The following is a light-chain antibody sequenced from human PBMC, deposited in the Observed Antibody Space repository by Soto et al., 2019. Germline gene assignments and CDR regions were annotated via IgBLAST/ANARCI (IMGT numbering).Light chain of an antibody. V-gene: IGKV3-20*01. Sequence: EIVLTQSPGTLSLSPGERATLSCRASQSVSSSYLAWYQQKPGQAPRLLIYGASSRATGIPDRFSGSGSGTDFTLTINRLEPEDFAVYYRQQYGGSPYTFGQGTKLEIK. CDR3: QQYGGSPYT. CDR2: GAS. CDR1: QSVSSSY. J-gene: IGKJ2*01.